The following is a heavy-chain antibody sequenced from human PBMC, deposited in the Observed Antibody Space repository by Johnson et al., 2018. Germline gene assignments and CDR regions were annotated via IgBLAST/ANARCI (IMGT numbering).Heavy chain of an antibody. J-gene: IGHJ6*03. CDR1: GFTFSTYW. CDR3: ASVSREGERDMVTSSDYYYYRDA. Sequence: EVQLVQSGGRLVQPGGSLRLSCAASGFTFSTYWMSWVRQAPGKGLEWVANIKQDGSQKYYVDSVRGRFTISRAIAKDSLYLQMNNLSADDTAVYYCASVSREGERDMVTSSDYYYYRDAGGKGTTVTVSS. V-gene: IGHV3-7*01. D-gene: IGHD2-21*02. CDR2: IKQDGSQK.